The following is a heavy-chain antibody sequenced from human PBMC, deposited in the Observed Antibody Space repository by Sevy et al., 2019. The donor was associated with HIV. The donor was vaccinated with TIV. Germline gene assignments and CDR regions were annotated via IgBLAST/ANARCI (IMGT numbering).Heavy chain of an antibody. CDR1: GYTFTSYG. Sequence: ASVKVSCKASGYTFTSYGISWVRQAPGKGPEWLGTFDPEDGDPEDGETVYAQKFQDRVIMTDDISTDTAYMELSSLTSEDTAVYYCATTKDYYDSSGYPFDDWGQGTLVTVSS. D-gene: IGHD3-22*01. V-gene: IGHV1-24*01. J-gene: IGHJ4*02. CDR2: FDPEDGDPEDGET. CDR3: ATTKDYYDSSGYPFDD.